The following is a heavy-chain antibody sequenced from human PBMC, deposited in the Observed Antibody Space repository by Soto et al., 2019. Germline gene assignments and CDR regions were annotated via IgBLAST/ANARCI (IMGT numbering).Heavy chain of an antibody. D-gene: IGHD2-15*01. J-gene: IGHJ4*02. V-gene: IGHV4-31*03. CDR1: GASISSGGYY. CDR3: ARDDCSGGSCLSF. Sequence: QVQLQESGPGLVKPSQTLSLTCTVSGASISSGGYYWSWIRQHPGKGLEWIGYISNSGTPYYNPSLKRRLTISADTSNNQISLKLTSVTAADTAVYYCARDDCSGGSCLSFWGQGTLFTVSS. CDR2: ISNSGTP.